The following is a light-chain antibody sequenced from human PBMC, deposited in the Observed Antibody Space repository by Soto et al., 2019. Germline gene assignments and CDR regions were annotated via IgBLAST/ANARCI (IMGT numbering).Light chain of an antibody. CDR1: SSDVGGYNY. CDR3: SSYTSSSFYV. CDR2: DVS. Sequence: QSALTQPASVSGSPGQSITISCTGTSSDVGGYNYVSWYQQHPGKAPKLMIYDVSNRPSGVSNRFSGSKTGNTASLTISGXXXXXXXDYYCSSYTSSSFYVFGTGT. J-gene: IGLJ1*01. V-gene: IGLV2-14*01.